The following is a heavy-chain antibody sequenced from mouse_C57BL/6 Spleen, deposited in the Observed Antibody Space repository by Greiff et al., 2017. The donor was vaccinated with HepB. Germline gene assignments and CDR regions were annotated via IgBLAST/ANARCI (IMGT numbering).Heavy chain of an antibody. CDR3: ARQKDYDRAMDY. V-gene: IGHV1-62-2*01. CDR2: FYPGSGSI. J-gene: IGHJ4*01. D-gene: IGHD2-12*01. Sequence: QVQLKESGAELVKPGASVKLSCKASGYTFTEYTIHWVKQRSGQGLEWIGWFYPGSGSIKYNEKFKDKATLTADKSSSTVYMELSRLTSEDSAVYFCARQKDYDRAMDYWGQGTSVTVSS. CDR1: GYTFTEYT.